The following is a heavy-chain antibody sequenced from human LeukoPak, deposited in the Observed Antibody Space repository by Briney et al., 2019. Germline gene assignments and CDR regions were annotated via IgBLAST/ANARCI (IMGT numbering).Heavy chain of an antibody. Sequence: SGTLSLTCTVSGASISPYYWNWIRQPAGKGLEWIGRLYPSGSSDYNPSLKSRVSISVGTSNNQFSLRVTSVTAADTAIYYCARDLSGSLYFDYWGQGILVTVSA. CDR2: LYPSGSS. V-gene: IGHV4-4*07. J-gene: IGHJ4*02. CDR1: GASISPYY. D-gene: IGHD3-10*01. CDR3: ARDLSGSLYFDY.